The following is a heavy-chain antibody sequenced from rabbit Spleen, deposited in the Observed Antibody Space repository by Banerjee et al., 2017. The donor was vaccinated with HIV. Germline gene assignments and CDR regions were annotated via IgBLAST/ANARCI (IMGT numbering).Heavy chain of an antibody. D-gene: IGHD4-1*01. CDR1: GFDFSSYG. CDR2: IDPIFGST. V-gene: IGHV1S45*01. Sequence: QEQLVESGGGLVQPGGSLQLSCKASGFDFSSYGLSWVRQGPGKGLEWIGYIDPIFGSTVYASWAKGRFTISKTSSTTVTLQMTSLTAADTATYLCARDLAGAIGWNFYLWGQGTLVTVS. J-gene: IGHJ4*01. CDR3: ARDLAGAIGWNFYL.